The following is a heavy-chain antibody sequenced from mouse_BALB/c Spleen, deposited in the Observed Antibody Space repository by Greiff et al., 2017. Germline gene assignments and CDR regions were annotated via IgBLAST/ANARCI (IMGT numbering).Heavy chain of an antibody. J-gene: IGHJ4*01. Sequence: EVKLVESGPSLVKPSQTLSLTCSVTGDSITSGYWNWIRKFPGNKLEYMGYISYSGSTYYNPSLKSRISITRDTSKNQYYLQLNSVTTEDTATYYCARRYGSSYYYAMDYWGQGTSVTVSS. CDR2: ISYSGST. D-gene: IGHD1-1*01. CDR1: GDSITSGY. CDR3: ARRYGSSYYYAMDY. V-gene: IGHV3-8*02.